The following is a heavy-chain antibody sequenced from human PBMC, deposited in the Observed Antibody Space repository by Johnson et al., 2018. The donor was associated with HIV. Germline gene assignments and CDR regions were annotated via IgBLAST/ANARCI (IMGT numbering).Heavy chain of an antibody. CDR3: AKDSGVATLVTDAFDI. Sequence: VQLVESGGGLVQPGRSLRLSCAASGFTFDDYAMHWVRQAPGKGLEWVSGISWNSGSIGYADSVKGRFTISRDNAKNSLYLQMNSLRAEDTAVYYCAKDSGVATLVTDAFDIWGQGTMVTVSS. CDR2: ISWNSGSI. CDR1: GFTFDDYA. V-gene: IGHV3-9*01. D-gene: IGHD4-23*01. J-gene: IGHJ3*02.